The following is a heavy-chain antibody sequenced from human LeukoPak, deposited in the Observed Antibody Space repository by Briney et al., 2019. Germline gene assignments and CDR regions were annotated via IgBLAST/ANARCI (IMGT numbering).Heavy chain of an antibody. CDR2: IYPGDSDT. J-gene: IGHJ4*02. CDR1: GYRFANYW. D-gene: IGHD5-24*01. Sequence: GESLKISCKGSGYRFANYWIGWVRQMPGKGLESMGIIYPGDSDTRYSPSFQGQVTMSADKSISTAYLQWSSLKASDTAMYYCARVNDGYNDYWGQGTLVTVSS. CDR3: ARVNDGYNDY. V-gene: IGHV5-51*01.